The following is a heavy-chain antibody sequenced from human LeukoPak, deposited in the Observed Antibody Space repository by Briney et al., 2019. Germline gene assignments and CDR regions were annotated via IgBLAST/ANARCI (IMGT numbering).Heavy chain of an antibody. Sequence: GASVKVSCKASGYTFTSYGISWVRQAPGQGLEWMGWISAYNGNTNYAQKLQGRVTMTTDTSTSTAYMELRSLRSDDTAVYYCAQPLPRSPETAAARAFGNWGQGSLVTVSS. D-gene: IGHD6-13*01. CDR1: GYTFTSYG. CDR2: ISAYNGNT. J-gene: IGHJ4*02. V-gene: IGHV1-18*01. CDR3: AQPLPRSPETAAARAFGN.